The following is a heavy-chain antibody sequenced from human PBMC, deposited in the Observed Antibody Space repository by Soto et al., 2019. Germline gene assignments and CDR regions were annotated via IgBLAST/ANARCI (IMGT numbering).Heavy chain of an antibody. CDR2: MNPNSGNT. J-gene: IGHJ6*02. CDR1: GYTFTSYD. Sequence: ASVKVSCRASGYTFTSYDSNWVRQATGQGLEWMGWMNPNSGNTGYAQKFQGRVTMTRNTSISTAYMELSSLRSEDTAVYYCAVRRGTYYDFWSGSIGRYGMDVWGQGTTVTVSS. CDR3: AVRRGTYYDFWSGSIGRYGMDV. V-gene: IGHV1-8*01. D-gene: IGHD3-3*01.